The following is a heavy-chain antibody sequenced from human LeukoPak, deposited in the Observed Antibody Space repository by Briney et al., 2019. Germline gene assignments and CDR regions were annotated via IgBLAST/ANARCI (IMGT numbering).Heavy chain of an antibody. J-gene: IGHJ5*02. Sequence: VKVSCKVSGYTLTXLYMHWVRQAPGKGGEGRGGFDPEDAQSIYAQKFQGRLTMPEHPSTDTAYMQLSSLRSEDTAVYYCATFPTYYYDSSGYPPRWFDPWGQGTLVTVSS. CDR2: FDPEDAQS. CDR1: GYTLTXLY. D-gene: IGHD3-22*01. V-gene: IGHV1-24*01. CDR3: ATFPTYYYDSSGYPPRWFDP.